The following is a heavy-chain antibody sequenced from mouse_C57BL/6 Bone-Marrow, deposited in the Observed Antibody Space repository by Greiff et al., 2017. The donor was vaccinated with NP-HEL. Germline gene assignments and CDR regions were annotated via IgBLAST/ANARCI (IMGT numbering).Heavy chain of an antibody. Sequence: QVQLQQPGAELVKPGASVKMSCKASGYTFTSYWITWVKQRPGQGLEWIGDIYPGSGSTNYNEKFKSKATLTVDTSSSTAYMQLSSLTSEDAAVYYCARSCDYGGYFDYWGQGTTLTGSS. D-gene: IGHD2-4*01. V-gene: IGHV1-55*01. J-gene: IGHJ2*01. CDR2: IYPGSGST. CDR1: GYTFTSYW. CDR3: ARSCDYGGYFDY.